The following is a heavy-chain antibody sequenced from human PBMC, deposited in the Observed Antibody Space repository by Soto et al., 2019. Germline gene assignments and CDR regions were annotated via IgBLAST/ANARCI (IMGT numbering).Heavy chain of an antibody. CDR1: GFTFSSYA. D-gene: IGHD5-18*01. CDR2: ISYDGSNK. Sequence: GGSLRLSCAASGFTFSSYAMHWVRQAPGKGLEWVAVISYDGSNKYYADSVKGRFTISRDNSKNTLYLQMNSLRAEDTAVYYCARDLNSYGFVCLDYWGQGTLVTVSS. CDR3: ARDLNSYGFVCLDY. J-gene: IGHJ4*02. V-gene: IGHV3-30-3*01.